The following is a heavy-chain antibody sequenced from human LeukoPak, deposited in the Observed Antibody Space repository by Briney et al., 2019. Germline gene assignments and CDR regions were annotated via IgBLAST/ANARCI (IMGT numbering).Heavy chain of an antibody. V-gene: IGHV3-9*01. CDR2: ISWNSGSI. CDR1: GFTFGDYA. Sequence: GGSLRLSCAASGFTFGDYAMHWVRQAPGKGLEWVSGISWNSGSIGYADSVKGRFNISRDNAKNSLYLQMNSLRAEDTALYYCAKDIYSSSWHTSFDYWGQGTLVTVSS. CDR3: AKDIYSSSWHTSFDY. D-gene: IGHD6-13*01. J-gene: IGHJ4*02.